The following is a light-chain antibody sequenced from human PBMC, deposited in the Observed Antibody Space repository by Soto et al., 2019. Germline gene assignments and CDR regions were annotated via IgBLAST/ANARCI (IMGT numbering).Light chain of an antibody. V-gene: IGKV4-1*01. CDR2: WAS. CDR1: QSVLSSSNNRNY. Sequence: DIVRTQSPDSLAVSLGERATINCKSSQSVLSSSNNRNYLAWYQQKSGQPPKLLIYWASTRESGVPDRFSGSGSGTDFTLTISSLQAEDVAAYYCQHYYSIPWTFGQGTRVEIK. J-gene: IGKJ1*01. CDR3: QHYYSIPWT.